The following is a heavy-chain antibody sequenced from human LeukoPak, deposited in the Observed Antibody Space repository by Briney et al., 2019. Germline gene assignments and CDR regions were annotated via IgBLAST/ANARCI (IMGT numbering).Heavy chain of an antibody. J-gene: IGHJ6*03. CDR2: ISSSSSTI. CDR1: GFTFSSYS. D-gene: IGHD2-8*01. CDR3: ARDFLYRYYYYYMDV. Sequence: GGSLRLSCAASGFTFSSYSMNWVRQAPGKGLEWVSYISSSSSTIYYADSVKGRFTISRDNAKNSLYLQMNSLRAEDTAVYYCARDFLYRYYYYYMDVWGKGTTVTVSS. V-gene: IGHV3-48*01.